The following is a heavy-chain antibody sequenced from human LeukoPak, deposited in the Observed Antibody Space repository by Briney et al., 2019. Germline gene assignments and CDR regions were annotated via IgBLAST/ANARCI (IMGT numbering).Heavy chain of an antibody. CDR2: IYYSGST. V-gene: IGHV4-61*01. CDR3: ARDNDFFDY. CDR1: GGSVSSGSYY. Sequence: KPSETLSLTCTVSGGSVSSGSYYWSWIRQPPGKGLEWIGYIYYSGSTNYNPSLKSRVTISVDTSKNQFSLKLSSVTAADTAVYYCARDNDFFDYWGQGTLVTVSS. J-gene: IGHJ4*02.